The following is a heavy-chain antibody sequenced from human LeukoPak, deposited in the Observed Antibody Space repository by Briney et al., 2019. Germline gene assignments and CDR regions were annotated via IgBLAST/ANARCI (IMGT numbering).Heavy chain of an antibody. CDR2: IKQDGSVK. J-gene: IGHJ6*02. CDR1: GFTFSSYW. Sequence: GGSLRLSCAASGFTFSSYWMSWVRQAPGKGLEWVANIKQDGSVKYYVDSVKGRFTISRDNAKNSLYLQMNSLRAEDTAVYYCARDPKSWGDYYYYGMDVWGQGTTVTVS. CDR3: ARDPKSWGDYYYYGMDV. D-gene: IGHD7-27*01. V-gene: IGHV3-7*01.